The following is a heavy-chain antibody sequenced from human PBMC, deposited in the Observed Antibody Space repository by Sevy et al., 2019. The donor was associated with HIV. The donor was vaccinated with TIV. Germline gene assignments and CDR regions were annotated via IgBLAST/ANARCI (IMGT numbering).Heavy chain of an antibody. CDR1: GYTFTGYY. CDR2: INPNSGGT. J-gene: IGHJ3*02. V-gene: IGHV1-2*02. Sequence: ASVKVSCKASGYTFTGYYMHWVRQAPGQGLEWMGLINPNSGGTNYAQKFQGRVTMTRDTSISTAYMELSRLRSDDTAVYYCARGRSGITMTPGGFDIWGQGTMVTVSS. D-gene: IGHD3-22*01. CDR3: ARGRSGITMTPGGFDI.